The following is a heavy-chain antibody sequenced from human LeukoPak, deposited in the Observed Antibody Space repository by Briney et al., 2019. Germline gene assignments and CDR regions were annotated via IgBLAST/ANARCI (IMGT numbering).Heavy chain of an antibody. CDR3: ARVTEGAYYFDS. CDR1: GDGVSSNSAA. D-gene: IGHD1-26*01. V-gene: IGHV6-1*01. Sequence: SQTLSLTCVISGDGVSSNSAAWNWIRQSPSRGLEWLGRTYYRSKWYNDYAVSVKSRIIINPDTSRNQVSLQVNSVTPEDTAVYFCARVTEGAYYFDSWGQGTLVTVSS. CDR2: TYYRSKWYN. J-gene: IGHJ4*02.